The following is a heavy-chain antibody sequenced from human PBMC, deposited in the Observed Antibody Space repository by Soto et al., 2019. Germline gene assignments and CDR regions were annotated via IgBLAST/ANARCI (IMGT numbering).Heavy chain of an antibody. CDR2: MIPIFGTA. CDR3: AWGGDYYDSSGYYSR. CDR1: GYTFSSYD. D-gene: IGHD3-22*01. Sequence: SVKVSCKASGYTFSSYDINWVRQATGQGLEWMGGMIPIFGTANYAQKFQGRVTITADESTSTAYMELSSLRSEDTAVYYCAWGGDYYDSSGYYSRWGQGTLVTVSS. V-gene: IGHV1-69*13. J-gene: IGHJ4*02.